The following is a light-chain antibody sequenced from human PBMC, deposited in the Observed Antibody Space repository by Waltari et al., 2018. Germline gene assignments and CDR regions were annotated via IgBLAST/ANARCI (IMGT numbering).Light chain of an antibody. CDR3: SSYTSSSSPLWV. CDR2: EVS. CDR1: SSDVGGNNQ. J-gene: IGLJ2*01. Sequence: QSALTQPRTVSGAPGQPITIPCTGTSSDVGGNNQGSWYQQHPGKAPKLKIYEVSHRPSGVSNRFSGSKSGNTASLTISGLQAEDEADYYCSSYTSSSSPLWVFGGGTKLTVL. V-gene: IGLV2-14*01.